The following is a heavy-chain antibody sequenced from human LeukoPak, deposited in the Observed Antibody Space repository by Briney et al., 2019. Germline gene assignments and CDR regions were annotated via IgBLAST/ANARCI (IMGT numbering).Heavy chain of an antibody. CDR2: INPNSGDT. J-gene: IGHJ4*02. CDR1: GYTFTDYH. Sequence: ASVKVSCKAFGYTFTDYHMHWVRQAPGQGLEWMGWINPNSGDTNYAQKFQGRVTMTRDTTISTAYMELSRLRSDDTAVFYCANLMAQFDHWGQGTLVTVSS. CDR3: ANLMAQFDH. V-gene: IGHV1-2*02. D-gene: IGHD2-8*01.